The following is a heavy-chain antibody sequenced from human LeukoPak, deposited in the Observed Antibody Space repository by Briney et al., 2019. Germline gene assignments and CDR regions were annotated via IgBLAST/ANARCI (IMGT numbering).Heavy chain of an antibody. Sequence: ASVKVSCKASGYTFTSYGISWVRQAPGQGLEWMGWISAYNGNTNYAQKLQGRVTMTTDTSTSTAYMELRSLRSDDTAVHYCATIRITMVRGVIRGNWFDPWGQGTLVTVSS. CDR3: ATIRITMVRGVIRGNWFDP. D-gene: IGHD3-10*01. CDR1: GYTFTSYG. CDR2: ISAYNGNT. J-gene: IGHJ5*02. V-gene: IGHV1-18*01.